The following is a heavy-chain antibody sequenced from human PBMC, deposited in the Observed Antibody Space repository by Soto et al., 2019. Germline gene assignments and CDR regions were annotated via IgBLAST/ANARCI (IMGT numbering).Heavy chain of an antibody. CDR1: GYTFTDYY. CDR2: INPKSGGT. Sequence: ASVKVSCKASGYTFTDYYIHWVRQAPGQGLEWMGLINPKSGGTSYAQKFQGSVTMARDTSITTAYMDLSSLRSDDTAVYYCASWYYDTSGHDAFDIWAKGQWSP. CDR3: ASWYYDTSGHDAFDI. J-gene: IGHJ3*02. D-gene: IGHD3-22*01. V-gene: IGHV1-2*02.